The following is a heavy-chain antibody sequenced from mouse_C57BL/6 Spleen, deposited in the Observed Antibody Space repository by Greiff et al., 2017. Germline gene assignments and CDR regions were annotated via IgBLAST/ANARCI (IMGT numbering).Heavy chain of an antibody. CDR3: ARGGIYYDYDGYYFDY. CDR1: GYTFTSYW. J-gene: IGHJ2*01. Sequence: VQLQQSGAELVKPGASVKLSCKASGYTFTSYWMHWVKQRPGQGLEWIGMIHPNSGSTNYNEKFKSKATLTVDKSSSTAYMQLSSLTSEDSAVYYCARGGIYYDYDGYYFDYWGQGTTLTVSS. V-gene: IGHV1-64*01. CDR2: IHPNSGST. D-gene: IGHD2-4*01.